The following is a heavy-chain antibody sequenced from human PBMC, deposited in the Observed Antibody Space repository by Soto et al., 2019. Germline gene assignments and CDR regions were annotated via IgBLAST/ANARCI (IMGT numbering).Heavy chain of an antibody. CDR2: ISHSGST. D-gene: IGHD3-16*02. V-gene: IGHV4-34*01. CDR3: ARLRLGELSLYPDYYYGMDV. CDR1: GGSFSGYY. J-gene: IGHJ6*02. Sequence: SETLSLTCAVYGGSFSGYYWSWIRQPPGKGLEWIGEISHSGSTNYNPSLKSRVTISVDTSKNQFSLKLSSVTAADTAVYYCARLRLGELSLYPDYYYGMDVWGQGTTVTVSS.